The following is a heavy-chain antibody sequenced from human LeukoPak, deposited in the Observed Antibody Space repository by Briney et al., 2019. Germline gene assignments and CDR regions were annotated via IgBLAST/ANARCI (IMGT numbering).Heavy chain of an antibody. CDR1: GDSVSSMSAD. CDR3: AREDCSGGSCYGGFDC. CDR2: TYQRCKWYN. Sequence: SQTLSLTCAISGDSVSSMSADWNWIRQSPSRGLEWLGRTYQRCKWYNDYALSVKSRITINPDTSKNQFSLQLNSVTPEDTAVYYCAREDCSGGSCYGGFDCWGQGTLVTVSS. D-gene: IGHD2-15*01. J-gene: IGHJ4*02. V-gene: IGHV6-1*01.